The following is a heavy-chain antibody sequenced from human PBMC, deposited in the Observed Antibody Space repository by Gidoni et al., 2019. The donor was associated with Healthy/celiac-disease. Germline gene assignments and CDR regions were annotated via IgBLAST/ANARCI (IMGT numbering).Heavy chain of an antibody. Sequence: EVQLVESGGGLVKPGGSLRPSCAASGFTSSSYNMNWVRQAPGKGLEWVSSISSASSYIYYADSLKGRLTISRDNAKNSLYLQMNSLRAEDTAVYYCARDPNEPGYSSSWYQYYYGMDVWGQGTTVTVSS. D-gene: IGHD6-13*01. CDR1: GFTSSSYN. J-gene: IGHJ6*02. CDR2: ISSASSYI. V-gene: IGHV3-21*01. CDR3: ARDPNEPGYSSSWYQYYYGMDV.